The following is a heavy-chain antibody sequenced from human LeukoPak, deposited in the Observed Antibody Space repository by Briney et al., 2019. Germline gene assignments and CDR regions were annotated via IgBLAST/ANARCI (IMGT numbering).Heavy chain of an antibody. CDR3: ARDTRPVGATTHFDY. V-gene: IGHV3-21*01. Sequence: PGGSLRLSCAASGFTFSSYSMNWVRQAPGKGLEWVSSISSSSSYIYYADSVKGRFTISRDNAKNSLYLQMNSLRAEDTAVYYCARDTRPVGATTHFDYWGQGTLVTVSS. CDR2: ISSSSSYI. J-gene: IGHJ4*02. CDR1: GFTFSSYS. D-gene: IGHD1-26*01.